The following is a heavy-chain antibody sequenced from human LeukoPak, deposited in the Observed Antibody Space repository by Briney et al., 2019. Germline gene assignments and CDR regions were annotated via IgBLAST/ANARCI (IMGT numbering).Heavy chain of an antibody. J-gene: IGHJ5*02. CDR3: ARDSPIYYYDSSGSPGWFDP. D-gene: IGHD3-22*01. Sequence: SETLSLTCTVSGGSISSGSYYWNWIRQPAGKGLEWIGRIYTSGSTNYNPSLKSRVTMSVDTSKNQFPLKLSSVTAADTAVYYCARDSPIYYYDSSGSPGWFDPWGQGTLVTVSS. CDR2: IYTSGST. CDR1: GGSISSGSYY. V-gene: IGHV4-61*02.